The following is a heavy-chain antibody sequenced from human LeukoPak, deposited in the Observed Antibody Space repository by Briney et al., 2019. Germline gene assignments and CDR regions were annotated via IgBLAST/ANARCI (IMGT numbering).Heavy chain of an antibody. CDR1: GGSISSSRYS. V-gene: IGHV4-39*01. CDR3: AGQGSHYDY. CDR2: IYYSGST. D-gene: IGHD1-26*01. Sequence: SETLSLTCTVSGGSISSSRYSWGWIRQPPGKGLEWIGSIYYSGSTYYNPSLKSRVTISVDTSKNQFSLKLSSVTAADTAVYYCAGQGSHYDYWGQGTLVTVSS. J-gene: IGHJ4*02.